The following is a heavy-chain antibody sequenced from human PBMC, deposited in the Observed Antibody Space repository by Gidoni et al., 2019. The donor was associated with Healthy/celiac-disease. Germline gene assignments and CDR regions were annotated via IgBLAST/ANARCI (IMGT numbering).Heavy chain of an antibody. CDR1: GYY. J-gene: IGHJ6*02. Sequence: GYYWSWIRQPPGKGLEWIGEINHSGSTNYNPSLKSRVTISVDTSKNQFSLKLSSVTAADTAVYYCARSTYYYDSSGYWGGDYYGMDVWGQGTTVTVSS. V-gene: IGHV4-34*01. CDR3: ARSTYYYDSSGYWGGDYYGMDV. D-gene: IGHD3-22*01. CDR2: INHSGST.